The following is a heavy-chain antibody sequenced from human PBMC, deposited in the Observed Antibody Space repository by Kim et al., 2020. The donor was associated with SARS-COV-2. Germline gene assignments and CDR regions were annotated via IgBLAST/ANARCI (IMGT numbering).Heavy chain of an antibody. CDR1: GFTFSDYY. V-gene: IGHV3-11*04. J-gene: IGHJ3*02. D-gene: IGHD3-10*01. Sequence: GGSLRLSCAASGFTFSDYYMSWIRQAPGKGLEWVSYISSSGSTIYYADSVKGRFTISRDNAKNSLYLQMNSLRAEDTAVYYCASYYVLLWFGNRGAFDIWGQGTMVTVSS. CDR3: ASYYVLLWFGNRGAFDI. CDR2: ISSSGSTI.